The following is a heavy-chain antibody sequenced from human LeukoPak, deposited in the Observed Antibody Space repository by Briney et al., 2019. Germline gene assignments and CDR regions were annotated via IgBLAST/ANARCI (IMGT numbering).Heavy chain of an antibody. V-gene: IGHV3-7*01. D-gene: IGHD6-6*01. Sequence: GGSLRLSCAASGFTFSAHWMSWVRQAPGKGLKWVANIQEDGNAKNYVASVEGRFTISRDNAKNSLYLQMNSLRAEDTAMYYCARATYGGQLLFESWGQGTLVTVSS. CDR1: GFTFSAHW. J-gene: IGHJ4*02. CDR3: ARATYGGQLLFES. CDR2: IQEDGNAK.